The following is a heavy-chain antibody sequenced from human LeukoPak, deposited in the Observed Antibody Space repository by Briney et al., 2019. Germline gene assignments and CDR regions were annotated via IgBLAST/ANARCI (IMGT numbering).Heavy chain of an antibody. D-gene: IGHD3-22*01. CDR3: AKGSKSAWYYYDSSGYFDY. Sequence: GGSLRLSCAASGFTFSSYAMSWVRQAPGKGLEWVSPISGSGGSTYYADSVKGRFTISRDNSKNTLYLQMNSLRAEDTAVYYCAKGSKSAWYYYDSSGYFDYWGQGTLVTVSS. V-gene: IGHV3-23*01. CDR2: ISGSGGST. CDR1: GFTFSSYA. J-gene: IGHJ4*02.